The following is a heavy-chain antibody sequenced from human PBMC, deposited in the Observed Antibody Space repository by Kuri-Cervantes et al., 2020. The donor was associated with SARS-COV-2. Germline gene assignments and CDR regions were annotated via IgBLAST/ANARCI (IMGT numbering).Heavy chain of an antibody. V-gene: IGHV3-30*03. D-gene: IGHD4-17*01. Sequence: GESLKISCAASGFTFSSYSMNWVRQAPGKGLEWVALISYDGSNKFYADSVKGRFTISRDNAKNSLYLQMNSLRAEDTAVYYCARDHGYGDYYYYYYYMDVWGKGTTVTVSS. CDR3: ARDHGYGDYYYYYYYMDV. CDR2: ISYDGSNK. J-gene: IGHJ6*03. CDR1: GFTFSSYS.